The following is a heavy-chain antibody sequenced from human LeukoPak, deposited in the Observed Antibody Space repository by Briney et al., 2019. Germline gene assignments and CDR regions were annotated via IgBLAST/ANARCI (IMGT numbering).Heavy chain of an antibody. D-gene: IGHD4-17*01. CDR1: GFTFRSYE. Sequence: GGSLRLSCAASGFTFRSYEMNWVRQAPGQGLEWVSYISGSGSTIYYAGSVQGRFTISRDNAKNSLYLQMNSLRAEDTAVYYCARDYGDYWWYFDLWGRGTLVTVSS. V-gene: IGHV3-48*03. CDR2: ISGSGSTI. J-gene: IGHJ2*01. CDR3: ARDYGDYWWYFDL.